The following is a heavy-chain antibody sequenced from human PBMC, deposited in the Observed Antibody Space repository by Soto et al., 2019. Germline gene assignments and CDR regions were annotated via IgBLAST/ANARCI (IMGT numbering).Heavy chain of an antibody. V-gene: IGHV1-69*10. J-gene: IGHJ6*02. Sequence: SVKVSCKASGGTFSSYAIDWVRKAPGQGLEWMGGIIPILGTANYAQKFQGRVTITADKSTSTAYMELSSLRSEDTAVYYCARVALYDFWSGYASGYYYGMDVRGQGTTVTVSS. CDR3: ARVALYDFWSGYASGYYYGMDV. CDR2: IIPILGTA. D-gene: IGHD3-3*01. CDR1: GGTFSSYA.